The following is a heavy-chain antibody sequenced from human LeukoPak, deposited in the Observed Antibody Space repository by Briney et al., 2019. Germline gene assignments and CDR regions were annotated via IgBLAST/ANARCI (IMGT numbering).Heavy chain of an antibody. J-gene: IGHJ2*01. V-gene: IGHV4-59*01. CDR2: IYYSGST. CDR3: ARATPLRRDGYNYQTLLSWYFDL. Sequence: SETLSLTCTVSGGSISSYYWSWIRQPPGKGLEWIGYIYYSGSTNYNPSLKSRVTISVDTSKNQFSLKLSSVTAADTAVYYCARATPLRRDGYNYQTLLSWYFDLWGRGTLVTVSS. CDR1: GGSISSYY. D-gene: IGHD5-24*01.